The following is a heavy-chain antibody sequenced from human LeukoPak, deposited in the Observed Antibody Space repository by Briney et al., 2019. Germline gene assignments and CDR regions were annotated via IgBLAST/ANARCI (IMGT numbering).Heavy chain of an antibody. CDR3: AKAPVTSCRGAYCYPFDS. D-gene: IGHD2-21*01. V-gene: IGHV3-21*04. J-gene: IGHJ4*02. CDR1: GFTFSRYS. Sequence: PGGSLRLSCAASGFTFSRYSMNWVRQAPGKGLEWVSSISSSSSYIYYADSVKGRFTISRDNAKNSLYLQMNSLRVEDTAVYYCAKAPVTSCRGAYCYPFDSWGQGTLVTVSS. CDR2: ISSSSSYI.